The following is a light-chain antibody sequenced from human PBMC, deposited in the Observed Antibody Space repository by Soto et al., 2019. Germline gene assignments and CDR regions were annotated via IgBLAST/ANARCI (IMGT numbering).Light chain of an antibody. CDR3: HQYDDGPYT. Sequence: VMKQSPAILSVSPAQRATLSCRASQSVSTNVAWYQQIPGQTPRLLIYGASTRATGIPVRFSGSGSGSEFTLTISSLQSEDFAVYYCHQYDDGPYTVGQGTKVDSK. V-gene: IGKV3-15*01. J-gene: IGKJ2*01. CDR2: GAS. CDR1: QSVSTN.